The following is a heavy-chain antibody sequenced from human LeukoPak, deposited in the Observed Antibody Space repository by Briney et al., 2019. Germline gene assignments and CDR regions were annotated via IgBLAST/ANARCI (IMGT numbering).Heavy chain of an antibody. CDR2: IRYDGSNK. V-gene: IGHV3-30*02. CDR1: GFTFSSYE. Sequence: QTGGSLRLSCAASGFTFSSYEMNWVRQAPGKGLEWVAFIRYDGSNKYYADSVKGRFTISRDNSKNTLYLQMNSLRAEDTAVYYCAKDRGFGELLPDYWGQGTLVTVSS. CDR3: AKDRGFGELLPDY. D-gene: IGHD3-10*01. J-gene: IGHJ4*02.